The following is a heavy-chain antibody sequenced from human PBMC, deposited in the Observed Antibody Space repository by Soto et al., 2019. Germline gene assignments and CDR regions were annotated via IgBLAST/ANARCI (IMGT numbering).Heavy chain of an antibody. J-gene: IGHJ3*02. Sequence: PGGSLRLSCAASGFTFSSYAMSWVRQAPGKGLEWVSAISGSGGSTYYADSVKGRFTISRDNSKNTLYLQMNSLRAEDTAVYYCAKDHYGSGKATYAFDIWGQGTMVTVSS. CDR2: ISGSGGST. V-gene: IGHV3-23*01. CDR1: GFTFSSYA. CDR3: AKDHYGSGKATYAFDI. D-gene: IGHD3-10*01.